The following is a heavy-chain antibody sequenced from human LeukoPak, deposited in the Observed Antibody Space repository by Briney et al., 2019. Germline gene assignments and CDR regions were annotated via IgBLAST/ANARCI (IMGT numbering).Heavy chain of an antibody. CDR3: ARDQLRWESGYHYYYYGMDV. CDR1: GGSISSSSYY. J-gene: IGHJ6*02. D-gene: IGHD3-3*01. CDR2: IYYSGST. Sequence: SETLSLTCTVSGGSISSSSYYWGWIRQPPGKGLEWIRSIYYSGSTYYNPSLKSRVTISVDTSKNQFSLKLSSVTAADTAVYYCARDQLRWESGYHYYYYGMDVWGQGTTVTVSS. V-gene: IGHV4-39*07.